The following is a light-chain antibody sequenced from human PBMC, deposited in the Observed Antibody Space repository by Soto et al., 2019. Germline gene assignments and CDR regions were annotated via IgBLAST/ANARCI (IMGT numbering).Light chain of an antibody. CDR2: DAS. J-gene: IGKJ4*01. Sequence: EIVMTQSPAPLSVSPGDRATLSCRASPSVSSSLAWYQQIPGQAPRLLIYDASTRATGIPARFGGSGSGTEFTLTISSLQSEDFAVYYCQQYNNWPPLTFGGGTKVELK. CDR3: QQYNNWPPLT. V-gene: IGKV3-15*01. CDR1: PSVSSS.